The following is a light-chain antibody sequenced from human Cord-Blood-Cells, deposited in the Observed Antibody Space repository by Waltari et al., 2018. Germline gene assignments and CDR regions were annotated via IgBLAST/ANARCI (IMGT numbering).Light chain of an antibody. CDR2: GNS. CDR3: QSYDSSLSVV. Sequence: QSVLTQPPSVSGAPGQRVTISCTGSSSNIGAGYDVHWYQQLPGTAPKLLIYGNSNRPSGVPDRFSSSKSGTSASLAITGLQAEDEADYYWQSYDSSLSVVFGGGTKLTVL. CDR1: SSNIGAGYD. V-gene: IGLV1-40*01. J-gene: IGLJ2*01.